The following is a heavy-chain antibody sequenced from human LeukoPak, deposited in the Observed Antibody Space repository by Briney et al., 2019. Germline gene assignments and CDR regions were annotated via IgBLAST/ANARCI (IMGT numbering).Heavy chain of an antibody. V-gene: IGHV3-30-3*01. CDR2: MSYDGSNK. D-gene: IGHD3-10*02. J-gene: IGHJ4*02. CDR3: AAARSMIGTLDY. Sequence: GGSLRLSCAASGFTFTTYAMNWVRQAPGKGLEWVAFMSYDGSNKYYADSVKGRFTISRDNSKNTLYLQMNSLRAEDTTVYYCAAARSMIGTLDYWGQGTLVTVSS. CDR1: GFTFTTYA.